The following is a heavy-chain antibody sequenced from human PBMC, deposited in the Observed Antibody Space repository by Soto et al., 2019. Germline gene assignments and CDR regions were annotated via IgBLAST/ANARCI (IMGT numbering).Heavy chain of an antibody. D-gene: IGHD3-22*01. CDR3: AKDYYYDSSGFWY. Sequence: QVQLVESGGGVVQPGRSLRLSCAASGFTFSSYGMHWVRQAPGKGLEWVEVISYDGSNKYYADSVKGRFTISRDNSKNTLYLQMNSLRAEDTAVYYCAKDYYYDSSGFWYWGQGTLVTVSS. CDR2: ISYDGSNK. J-gene: IGHJ4*02. CDR1: GFTFSSYG. V-gene: IGHV3-30*18.